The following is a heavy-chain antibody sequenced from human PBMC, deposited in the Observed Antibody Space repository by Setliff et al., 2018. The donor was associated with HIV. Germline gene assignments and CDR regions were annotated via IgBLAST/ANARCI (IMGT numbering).Heavy chain of an antibody. V-gene: IGHV2-70*04. CDR1: GFSLTTSGIR. J-gene: IGHJ4*02. CDR3: ARSYGSASKLDY. CDR2: TDWEDDK. D-gene: IGHD3-10*01. Sequence: GSGPTLVNPTQTLTLTCPFSGFSLTTSGIRVTWVRQPPGKALEWLARTDWEDDKFYSTSLKTRLTISKDTSKNQVVLTMTNMGPLDTATYFCARSYGSASKLDYWGPGTLVTVSS.